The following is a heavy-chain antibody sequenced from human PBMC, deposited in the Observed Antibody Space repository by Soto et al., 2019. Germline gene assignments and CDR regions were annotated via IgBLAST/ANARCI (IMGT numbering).Heavy chain of an antibody. V-gene: IGHV3-21*01. CDR3: ARDGTGIIDY. Sequence: GGSLRLSCAASGFTFSSYSMNWVRQAPGKGLEWVSCIGSGSSYIYYADSVRGRFTISRDNAKNSLYLQMKSLRAEDTAVYYCARDGTGIIDYWGQGTLVTVSS. CDR2: IGSGSSYI. J-gene: IGHJ4*02. D-gene: IGHD2-21*02. CDR1: GFTFSSYS.